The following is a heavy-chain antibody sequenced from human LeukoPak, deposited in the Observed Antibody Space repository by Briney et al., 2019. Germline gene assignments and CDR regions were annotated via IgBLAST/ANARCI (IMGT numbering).Heavy chain of an antibody. CDR3: AKGSHGYSSSSADY. CDR1: GFTVSSSY. J-gene: IGHJ4*02. V-gene: IGHV3-53*01. Sequence: GRSLRLSCAASGFTVSSSYMSWVRQAPGKGLEWVSIISSAGTTYYADSVKGRFTISRDNSKNTLYLQMNSLRVDDTAVYSCAKGSHGYSSSSADYWGQGTLVTVSS. D-gene: IGHD6-6*01. CDR2: ISSAGTT.